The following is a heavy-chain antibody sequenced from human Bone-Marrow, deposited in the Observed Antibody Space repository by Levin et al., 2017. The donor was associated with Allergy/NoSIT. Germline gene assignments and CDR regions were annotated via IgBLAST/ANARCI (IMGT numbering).Heavy chain of an antibody. CDR1: GFTFSNAW. CDR3: TTPTLGYCSGGSCTPSC. V-gene: IGHV3-15*01. CDR2: IKSKTDGGTT. J-gene: IGHJ4*02. D-gene: IGHD2-15*01. Sequence: GESLKISCAASGFTFSNAWMSWVRQAPGKGLEWVGRIKSKTDGGTTDYAAPVKGRFTISRDDSKNTLYLQMNSLKTEDTAVYYCTTPTLGYCSGGSCTPSCWGQGTLVTVSS.